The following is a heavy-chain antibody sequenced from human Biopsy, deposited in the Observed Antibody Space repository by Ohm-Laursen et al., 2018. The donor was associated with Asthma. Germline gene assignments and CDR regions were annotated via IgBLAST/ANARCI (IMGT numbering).Heavy chain of an antibody. D-gene: IGHD3-22*01. CDR1: GFSFDDCA. CDR2: ISWNSGNI. J-gene: IGHJ4*01. Sequence: SLRLSCAASGFSFDDCAMHWVRQAPGKGLEWVSSISWNSGNIDYAVSVKGRFTISRDNAKNSLYLQMQSLRPEDTAFYYCAKSADYYDSTDYLDFWGRGTLVTVSS. V-gene: IGHV3-9*01. CDR3: AKSADYYDSTDYLDF.